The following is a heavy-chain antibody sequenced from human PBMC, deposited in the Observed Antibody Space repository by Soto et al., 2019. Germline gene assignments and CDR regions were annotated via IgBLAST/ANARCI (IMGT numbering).Heavy chain of an antibody. V-gene: IGHV3-33*01. D-gene: IGHD4-17*01. CDR2: IWNDGNGY. CDR1: GYTFNNYG. Sequence: GSLRLSCAASGYTFNNYGMHWVRQAPGKGLEWVAVIWNDGNGYYYANSVKGRFTISRDNSKNTLYLQMSSLTAEDTAVYYCARDDYGDYSDWGQGTLVTVSS. J-gene: IGHJ4*02. CDR3: ARDDYGDYSD.